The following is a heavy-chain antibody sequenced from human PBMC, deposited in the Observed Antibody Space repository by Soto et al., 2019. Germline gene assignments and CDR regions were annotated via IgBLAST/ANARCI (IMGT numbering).Heavy chain of an antibody. CDR3: AKMGGLIAASDTRFTDC. V-gene: IGHV3-23*01. D-gene: IGHD6-25*01. J-gene: IGHJ4*02. Sequence: GGSLRLSCAASGFSFNAFAMSWVRQTPGKELEWVSTIGGGGMTTHYADSVKGRFTISRDNYRSTLYLQMNSLRDDDKAEYYCAKMGGLIAASDTRFTDCWGQGALVTVSS. CDR2: IGGGGMTT. CDR1: GFSFNAFA.